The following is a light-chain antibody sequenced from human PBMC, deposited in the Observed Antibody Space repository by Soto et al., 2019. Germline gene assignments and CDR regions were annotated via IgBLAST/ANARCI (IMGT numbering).Light chain of an antibody. CDR3: QQYKDSVYT. CDR2: DVS. Sequence: DIQMTQSPSTLSASVGDRVIITCRASQTVERWMAWYQQKPGQAPKLLISDVSTLERGVPSRFSGSGSATEFTLTISGLQPDDFATYYCQQYKDSVYTFGQGTKVESK. J-gene: IGKJ2*01. V-gene: IGKV1-5*01. CDR1: QTVERW.